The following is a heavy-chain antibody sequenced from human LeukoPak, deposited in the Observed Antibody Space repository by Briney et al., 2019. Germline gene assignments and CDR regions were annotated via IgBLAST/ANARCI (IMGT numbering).Heavy chain of an antibody. D-gene: IGHD2-8*01. V-gene: IGHV1-69*05. CDR1: GGTFSSYA. CDR2: TIPIFGTA. Sequence: SVKVSCKASGGTFSSYAISWVRQAPGQGLEWMGRTIPIFGTANYAQKFQGRVTITTDESTSTAYMELSSLRSEDTAVYYCARGGSLPHCTNGVCHPQYFDYWGQGTLVTVSS. J-gene: IGHJ4*02. CDR3: ARGGSLPHCTNGVCHPQYFDY.